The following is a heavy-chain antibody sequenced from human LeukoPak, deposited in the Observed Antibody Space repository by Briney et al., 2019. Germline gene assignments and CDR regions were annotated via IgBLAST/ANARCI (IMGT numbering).Heavy chain of an antibody. J-gene: IGHJ4*02. Sequence: SETLSLTCTVSGGSISSGGYYWSWIRQPPGKGLEWIGYIYYSGSTNYNPSLKSRVTISVDTSKNQFSLKLSSVTAADTAVYYCASGYSSSLMWYWGQGTLVTVSS. CDR3: ASGYSSSLMWY. CDR1: GGSISSGGYY. V-gene: IGHV4-61*08. CDR2: IYYSGST. D-gene: IGHD6-13*01.